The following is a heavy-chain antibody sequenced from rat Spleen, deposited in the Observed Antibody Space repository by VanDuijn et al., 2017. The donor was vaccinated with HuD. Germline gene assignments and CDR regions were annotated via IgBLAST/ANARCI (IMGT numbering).Heavy chain of an antibody. CDR2: ITYDGSST. V-gene: IGHV5-29*01. J-gene: IGHJ3*01. CDR3: ARHGDIGTTRGWFAY. CDR1: GFTFSDYY. Sequence: EVQLVESDGGLVQPGRSLKLSCAASGFTFSDYYMAWVRQAPTKGLEWVATITYDGSSTYYRDSVKGRFTISRDNAKSTLYLQMDSLRSEDTATYYCARHGDIGTTRGWFAYWGQGTLVTVSS. D-gene: IGHD1-5*01.